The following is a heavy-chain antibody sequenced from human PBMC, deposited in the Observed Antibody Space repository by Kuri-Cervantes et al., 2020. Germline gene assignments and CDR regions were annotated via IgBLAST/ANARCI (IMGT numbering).Heavy chain of an antibody. J-gene: IGHJ4*02. D-gene: IGHD2-15*01. CDR2: ISGSGGST. CDR3: AKSVGYCSGGSCYSY. Sequence: GGSLRLSCAASGFTFNNAWMNWVRQAPGKGLEWVSAISGSGGSTYYADSVKGRFTISRDNSKNTLYLQMNSLRAEDTAVYYCAKSVGYCSGGSCYSYWGQGTLVTVSS. CDR1: GFTFNNAW. V-gene: IGHV3-23*01.